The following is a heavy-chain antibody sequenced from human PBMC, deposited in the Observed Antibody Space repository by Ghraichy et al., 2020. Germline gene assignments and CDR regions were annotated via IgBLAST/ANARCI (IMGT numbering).Heavy chain of an antibody. D-gene: IGHD2-2*01. V-gene: IGHV3-23*01. J-gene: IGHJ4*02. CDR3: AKGTGYDISSPFDY. Sequence: LTLTCAASGFTLNNYGMNWVRQPPGKGLEWVSGISGRGESTNYADSVKGRFTISRDNSKRILYLQMSSLRAKDTAVYYCAKGTGYDISSPFDYWGQGTLVTVSS. CDR1: GFTLNNYG. CDR2: ISGRGEST.